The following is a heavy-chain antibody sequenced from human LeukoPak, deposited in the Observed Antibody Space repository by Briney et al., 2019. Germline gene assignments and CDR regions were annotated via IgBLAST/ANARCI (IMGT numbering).Heavy chain of an antibody. CDR2: INDNGHST. CDR1: GFTFSSYA. J-gene: IGHJ3*02. CDR3: AKEEGSGGTWGSAFDI. D-gene: IGHD7-27*01. Sequence: PGGSLRLSCAASGFTFSSYAMSWVRQAPGKGLEWVSTINDNGHSTYYADSVKGRLTISRDNSKNTLYLQMNSLRAEDTAVYYCAKEEGSGGTWGSAFDIWGQGTMVTVSS. V-gene: IGHV3-23*01.